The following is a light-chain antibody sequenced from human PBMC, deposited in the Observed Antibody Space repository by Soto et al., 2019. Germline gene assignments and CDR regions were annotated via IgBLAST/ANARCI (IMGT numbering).Light chain of an antibody. J-gene: IGKJ4*01. CDR1: QSISSW. Sequence: DIQMTQSPSTLSASVGDRVTITCRASQSISSWVAWYQQKPGKAPKLLIYKASSLPSGVPSRFSGSGSGTEFTLTISSLQPDDFATYYCQQYNSYSLTFGGGTKVEIK. CDR2: KAS. V-gene: IGKV1-5*03. CDR3: QQYNSYSLT.